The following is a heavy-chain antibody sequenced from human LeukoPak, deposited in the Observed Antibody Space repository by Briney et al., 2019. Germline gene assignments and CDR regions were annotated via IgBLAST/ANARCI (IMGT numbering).Heavy chain of an antibody. CDR3: TRGGYDSSGYSVYWFDP. D-gene: IGHD3-22*01. CDR1: GGSISSGGYY. CDR2: LYYSGST. J-gene: IGHJ5*02. V-gene: IGHV4-31*03. Sequence: TLSLTCTVSGGSISSGGYYWSWIRQHPGKGLEWIGYLYYSGSTYYNPSLKSRVTISVDTSKNQFSLKLSSVTAADTAVYYCTRGGYDSSGYSVYWFDPWGQGTLVTVSS.